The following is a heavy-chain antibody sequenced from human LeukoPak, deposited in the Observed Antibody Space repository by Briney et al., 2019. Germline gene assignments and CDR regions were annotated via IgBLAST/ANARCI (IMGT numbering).Heavy chain of an antibody. CDR3: ARDRGSSSWDY. J-gene: IGHJ4*02. D-gene: IGHD6-13*01. Sequence: GGSLRLSCAASGFTFSSYAMSWVRQAPGKGLEWVSAISGSGGSTYYADSVKGRFAISRDNSKNTLYLQMNSLRAEDTAVYYCARDRGSSSWDYWGQGTLVTVSS. CDR2: ISGSGGST. CDR1: GFTFSSYA. V-gene: IGHV3-23*01.